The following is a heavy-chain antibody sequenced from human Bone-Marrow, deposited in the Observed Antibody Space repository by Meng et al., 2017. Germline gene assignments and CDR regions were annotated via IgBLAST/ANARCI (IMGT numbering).Heavy chain of an antibody. D-gene: IGHD1-26*01. J-gene: IGHJ4*02. CDR3: ARDVAGRGGY. Sequence: GESLKISCAASGFTFSSYWMHWVRQTPGKGLVWVSRINTDGTTTTYADSVKGRFTISRDNAKNTLYLQMNSLRGEDTAVYYCARDVAGRGGYWGQGTLSPSPQ. V-gene: IGHV3-74*01. CDR2: INTDGTTT. CDR1: GFTFSSYW.